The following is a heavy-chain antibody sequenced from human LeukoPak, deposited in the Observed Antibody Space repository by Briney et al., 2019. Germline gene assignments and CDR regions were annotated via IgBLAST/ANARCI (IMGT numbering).Heavy chain of an antibody. Sequence: ASVKVSCKASGYTFTGYYMHWVRQAPGQGLEWMGWINPNSGGTNYAQKFQGRVTMTRDTSTSTAYMELSRLRSDDTAVYYCARADPVVAATDFDYWGQGTLVTVSS. J-gene: IGHJ4*02. CDR3: ARADPVVAATDFDY. D-gene: IGHD2-15*01. CDR1: GYTFTGYY. V-gene: IGHV1-2*02. CDR2: INPNSGGT.